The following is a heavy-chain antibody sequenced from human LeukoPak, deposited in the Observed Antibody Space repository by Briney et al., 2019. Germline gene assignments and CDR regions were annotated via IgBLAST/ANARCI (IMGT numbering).Heavy chain of an antibody. J-gene: IGHJ4*02. CDR2: INHSGST. Sequence: SETLSLTCTASGGSISSSSYYWSWIRQPPGKGLEWIGEINHSGSTNYNPSLKSRVTISVDTSKNQFSLKLSSVTAADTAVYYCARRHYYGSGSWPAVVRPRYFDYWGQGTLVTVSS. D-gene: IGHD3-10*01. CDR3: ARRHYYGSGSWPAVVRPRYFDY. CDR1: GGSISSSSYY. V-gene: IGHV4-39*07.